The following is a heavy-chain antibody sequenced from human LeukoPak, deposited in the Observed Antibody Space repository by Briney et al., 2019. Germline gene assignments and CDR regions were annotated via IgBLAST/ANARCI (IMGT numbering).Heavy chain of an antibody. CDR3: ATQSYYYDSSGYYTT. J-gene: IGHJ4*02. CDR1: GFTFSKFW. Sequence: GRSLRLSCAASGFTFSKFWMNWVRHTPGKGLEWVASIKQDGTEKYYADSVKGRFTISRDNGKNSLYLQMSSLRAEDTAIYYCATQSYYYDSSGYYTTWGQGTLVTVSS. D-gene: IGHD3-22*01. CDR2: IKQDGTEK. V-gene: IGHV3-7*01.